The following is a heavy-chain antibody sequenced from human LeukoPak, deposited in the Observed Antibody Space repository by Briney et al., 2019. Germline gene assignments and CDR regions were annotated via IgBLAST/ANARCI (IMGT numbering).Heavy chain of an antibody. V-gene: IGHV4-39*01. D-gene: IGHD6-6*01. Sequence: SETLSLTCTVSAGSISSSRYYWGWIRQPPGKGLEWIGTIYYSGNTYYNPSLKSRVTISVDTSKNQFSLKLSSVTPADTAVYYCARHWVYSSSHFDYWVQGTLATVSS. CDR3: ARHWVYSSSHFDY. CDR2: IYYSGNT. CDR1: AGSISSSRYY. J-gene: IGHJ4*02.